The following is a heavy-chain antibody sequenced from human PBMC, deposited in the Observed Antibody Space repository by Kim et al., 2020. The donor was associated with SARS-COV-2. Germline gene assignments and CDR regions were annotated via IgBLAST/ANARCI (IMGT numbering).Heavy chain of an antibody. CDR1: GGSINTFY. Sequence: SETLSLTCTVSGGSINTFYWNWLRQPPGKELEWIGDIYHDGRTMYNHSLKSRVSMSVDTSKNKVSLHLTSLTPADTAMYYCAGSARGRASDQWGPGTLVT. CDR2: IYHDGRT. CDR3: AGSARGRASDQ. V-gene: IGHV4-59*01. J-gene: IGHJ4*02. D-gene: IGHD3-10*01.